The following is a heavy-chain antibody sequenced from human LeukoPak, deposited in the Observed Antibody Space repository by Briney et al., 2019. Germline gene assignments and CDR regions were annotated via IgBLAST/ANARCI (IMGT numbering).Heavy chain of an antibody. CDR3: ARDALDQAYYYYGMDV. CDR1: GYTFTSYY. V-gene: IGHV1-46*01. Sequence: ASVKVPCKASGYTFTSYYMHWVRQAPGQGLEWMGIINPSGGSTSYAQKFQGRVTMTRDTSTSTVYMELSSLRSEDTAVYYCARDALDQAYYYYGMDVWGQGTTVTVSS. J-gene: IGHJ6*02. CDR2: INPSGGST.